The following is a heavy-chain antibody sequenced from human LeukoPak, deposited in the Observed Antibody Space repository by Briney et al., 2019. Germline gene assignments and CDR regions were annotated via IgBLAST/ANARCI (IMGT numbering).Heavy chain of an antibody. CDR2: ISSSSSYI. CDR3: ARVISSSWYSDY. J-gene: IGHJ4*02. CDR1: GFTFSSSN. D-gene: IGHD6-13*01. V-gene: IGHV3-21*01. Sequence: PGGSLRLSCAASGFTFSSSNMNWVRQAPGKGLEWVSSISSSSSYIYYADSVKGRFTISRDNAKNSLYLQMNSLRAEDTAVYYCARVISSSWYSDYWGQGSLVTVSP.